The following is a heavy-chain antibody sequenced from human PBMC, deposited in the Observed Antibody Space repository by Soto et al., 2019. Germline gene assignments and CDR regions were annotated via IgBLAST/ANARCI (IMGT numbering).Heavy chain of an antibody. V-gene: IGHV3-23*01. D-gene: IGHD3-22*01. CDR2: ISGSGGST. CDR3: AKLERITMIVVAPAAFDI. Sequence: GGSLRLSCAASGFTFSSYAMSWVRQAPGKGLEWVSAISGSGGSTYYADSVKGRFTISRDNSKNTLYLQMNSLRAEDTAVYYCAKLERITMIVVAPAAFDIWGQGTMVTVSS. J-gene: IGHJ3*02. CDR1: GFTFSSYA.